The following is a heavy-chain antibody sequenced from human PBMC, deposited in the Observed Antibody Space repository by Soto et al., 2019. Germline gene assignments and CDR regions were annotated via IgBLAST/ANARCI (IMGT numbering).Heavy chain of an antibody. D-gene: IGHD3-3*01. CDR3: ASAALGYDFWSGYYHETFAY. Sequence: QVQLQQWGAGLLKPSETLSLTCAVYGGSFSGYYWSWIRQPPGKGLEWIGEINHSGTTNYNPSLKSRVAISLDTSKDQFSLKLSSVTAADTAVYYCASAALGYDFWSGYYHETFAYWGQGTLVTVSS. CDR1: GGSFSGYY. CDR2: INHSGTT. V-gene: IGHV4-34*01. J-gene: IGHJ4*02.